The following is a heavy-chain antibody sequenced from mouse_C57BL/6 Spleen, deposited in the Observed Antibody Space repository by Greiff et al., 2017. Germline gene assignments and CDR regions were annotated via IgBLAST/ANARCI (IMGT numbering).Heavy chain of an antibody. CDR1: GFTFSSYG. CDR3: ARQEGLYLCYDYVVRYFDV. V-gene: IGHV5-6*01. D-gene: IGHD2-4*01. J-gene: IGHJ1*03. Sequence: DVQLQESGGDLVKPGGSLKLSCAASGFTFSSYGMPWVRQTPDKRLEWVATISSGGSYTYYPDSVKGRFTISRDNAKNTLYLQMSSLKSEDTAMYYCARQEGLYLCYDYVVRYFDVWGTGTTVTVSS. CDR2: ISSGGSYT.